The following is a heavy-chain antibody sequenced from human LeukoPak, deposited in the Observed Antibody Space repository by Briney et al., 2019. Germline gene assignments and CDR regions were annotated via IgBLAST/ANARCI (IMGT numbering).Heavy chain of an antibody. CDR3: ARGPGITIFGVVRRADY. CDR1: GYSISSGYY. Sequence: PSETLSLTCAVSGYSISSGYYWGWIRQPPGKGLEWIGEINHSGSTNYNPSLKSRVTISVDTSKNQFSLKLSSVTAADTAVYYCARGPGITIFGVVRRADYWGQGTLVTVSS. CDR2: INHSGST. J-gene: IGHJ4*02. V-gene: IGHV4-38-2*01. D-gene: IGHD3-3*01.